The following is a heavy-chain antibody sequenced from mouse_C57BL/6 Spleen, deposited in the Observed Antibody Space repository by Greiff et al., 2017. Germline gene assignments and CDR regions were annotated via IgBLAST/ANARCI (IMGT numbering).Heavy chain of an antibody. V-gene: IGHV5-17*01. J-gene: IGHJ4*01. D-gene: IGHD1-1*01. CDR1: GFTFSDYG. Sequence: DVHLVESGGGLVKPGGSLKLSCAASGFTFSDYGMHWVRQAPEKGLEWVAYISSGSSTIYYADTVKGRFTISRDNAKNTLFLQMTSLRSEDTAMYYCARDLIYYYGEAMDYWGQGTSVTVSS. CDR2: ISSGSSTI. CDR3: ARDLIYYYGEAMDY.